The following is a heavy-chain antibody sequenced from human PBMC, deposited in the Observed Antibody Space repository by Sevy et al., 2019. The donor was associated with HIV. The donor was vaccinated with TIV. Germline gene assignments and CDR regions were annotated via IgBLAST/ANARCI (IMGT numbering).Heavy chain of an antibody. CDR1: GFTFSGSA. J-gene: IGHJ6*03. CDR3: TSLGYCSSTSCYSGLDYYMDV. CDR2: IRSKANSYAT. D-gene: IGHD2-2*02. Sequence: GGSLRLSCAASGFTFSGSAMHWVRQASGKGLEWVGRIRSKANSYATAYAASVKGRFTISRDDSKNTAYLQMNSLKTEDTAVYYCTSLGYCSSTSCYSGLDYYMDVWGKGTTVTVSS. V-gene: IGHV3-73*01.